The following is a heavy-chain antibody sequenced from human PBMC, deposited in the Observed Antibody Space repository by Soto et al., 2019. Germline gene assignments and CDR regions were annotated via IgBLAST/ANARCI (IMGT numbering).Heavy chain of an antibody. CDR2: IYYSGVP. CDR1: GDSISSGGYY. Sequence: QMQLQESGPGLVKPSQTLSLTCTVSGDSISSGGYYWSWIRHHPGKGLEWIGCIYYSGVPFYNPSLKSRTTISVDTSKNQFSLKMTSVTAADTAVYYCARDRRGGATVTTIDYWGQGTLVTVSS. J-gene: IGHJ4*02. CDR3: ARDRRGGATVTTIDY. D-gene: IGHD4-17*01. V-gene: IGHV4-31*03.